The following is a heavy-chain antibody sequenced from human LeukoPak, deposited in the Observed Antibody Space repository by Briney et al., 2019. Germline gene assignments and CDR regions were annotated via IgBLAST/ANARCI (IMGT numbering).Heavy chain of an antibody. D-gene: IGHD6-13*01. CDR3: AKDIPSYSSSWYKSYYYYYGMDV. Sequence: GGSLRLPCAASGFTFDDHAMHWVRQAPGKGLEWVSGISWNSGSIGYADSVKGRFTISRDNAKNSLYLQMNSLRAEDTALYYCAKDIPSYSSSWYKSYYYYYGMDVWGQGTTVTVSS. V-gene: IGHV3-9*01. CDR2: ISWNSGSI. CDR1: GFTFDDHA. J-gene: IGHJ6*02.